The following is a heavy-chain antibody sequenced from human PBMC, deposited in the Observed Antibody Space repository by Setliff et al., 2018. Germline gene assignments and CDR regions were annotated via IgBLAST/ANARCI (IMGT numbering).Heavy chain of an antibody. CDR1: GYSFTSHY. V-gene: IGHV1-46*01. Sequence: ASVKVSCKTSGYSFTSHYMHWVRQAPGQGLEWMGIINPGGLSSSSTQKFEGRVTMTRDTSTSTVYMELNSLTSDDTAVYYCVIPFCAGATCPPSWGQGTQVTVSS. D-gene: IGHD2-21*01. CDR3: VIPFCAGATCPPS. CDR2: INPGGLSS. J-gene: IGHJ4*02.